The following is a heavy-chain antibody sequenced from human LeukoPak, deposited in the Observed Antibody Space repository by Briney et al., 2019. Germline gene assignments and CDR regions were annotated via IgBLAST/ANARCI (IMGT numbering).Heavy chain of an antibody. J-gene: IGHJ4*02. V-gene: IGHV4-34*01. Sequence: SETLSLTCAVYVGSFSGYYWSWIRQPPGKGLEWIGEINHSGSTNYNPSLKSRVTISVDTSKNQFSLKLSSVTAADTAVYYCARYSTPAATLDYWGQGTLVTVSS. CDR1: VGSFSGYY. D-gene: IGHD2-2*01. CDR3: ARYSTPAATLDY. CDR2: INHSGST.